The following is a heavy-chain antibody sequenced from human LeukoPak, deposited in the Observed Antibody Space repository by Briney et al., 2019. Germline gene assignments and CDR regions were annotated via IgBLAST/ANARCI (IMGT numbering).Heavy chain of an antibody. V-gene: IGHV1-18*01. Sequence: ASVKVSCKASGGTFTSYGISWVRQAPGQGLEWMGWISAYNGNTNYAQKLQGRVTMTTDTSTSTAYMELRSLRSDDTAVYYCARDRPMIVVVPSFDYWGQGTLVTVSS. CDR1: GGTFTSYG. CDR3: ARDRPMIVVVPSFDY. J-gene: IGHJ4*02. CDR2: ISAYNGNT. D-gene: IGHD3-22*01.